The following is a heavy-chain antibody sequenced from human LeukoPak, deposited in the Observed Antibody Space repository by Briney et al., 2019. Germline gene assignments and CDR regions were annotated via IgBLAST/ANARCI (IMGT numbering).Heavy chain of an antibody. D-gene: IGHD6-6*01. CDR2: IGGSGGST. CDR1: GFTFSAFA. J-gene: IGHJ5*02. V-gene: IGHV3-23*01. Sequence: GGSLRLSCAASGFTFSAFAMTWVRQAPGKGLEWVSAIGGSGGSTYYADSVKGRFTISRDNSKNTLYLQMNSLRAEDTAVYYCAKDRVYSSSPFDPWGQGTLVTVSS. CDR3: AKDRVYSSSPFDP.